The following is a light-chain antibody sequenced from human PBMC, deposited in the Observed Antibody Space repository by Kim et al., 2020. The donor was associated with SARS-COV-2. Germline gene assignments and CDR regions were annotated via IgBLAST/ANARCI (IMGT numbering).Light chain of an antibody. V-gene: IGKV1-39*01. CDR3: QQSYSTLPLS. Sequence: ASVENTCTITCRASQSIHNYVNWYQHKPGQAPKVLIYAASSLQGGVPSRFRGSGSGTDFTLTISSLQREDFATYYCQQSYSTLPLSFGGGTKLEI. J-gene: IGKJ4*01. CDR1: QSIHNY. CDR2: AAS.